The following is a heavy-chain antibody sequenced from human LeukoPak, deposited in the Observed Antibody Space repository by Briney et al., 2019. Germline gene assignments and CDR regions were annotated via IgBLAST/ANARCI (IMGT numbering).Heavy chain of an antibody. Sequence: ASVKVSCKASGYTFTSYYMHWVRQAPGQGLEWMGIINPSGGSTSYAQKFQGRVTTTRDTSTSTVYMELSSLRSEDTAVYYCARSGWPQAPLTSPWGQGTLVTVSS. CDR1: GYTFTSYY. J-gene: IGHJ5*02. D-gene: IGHD5-24*01. CDR3: ARSGWPQAPLTSP. CDR2: INPSGGST. V-gene: IGHV1-46*03.